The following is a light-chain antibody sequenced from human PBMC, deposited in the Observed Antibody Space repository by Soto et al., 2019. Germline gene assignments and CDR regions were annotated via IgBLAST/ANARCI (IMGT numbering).Light chain of an antibody. CDR3: QQYNNWPRT. Sequence: EMVFTQSPATLSVSPGERATLSCRASQSVSSNLAWYQQKPGQAPRLLIYGASTRATGIPARFSGSGSETEFTLTISSLQSEDFAVYYCQQYNNWPRTFGQGTKVDI. J-gene: IGKJ1*01. V-gene: IGKV3-15*01. CDR2: GAS. CDR1: QSVSSN.